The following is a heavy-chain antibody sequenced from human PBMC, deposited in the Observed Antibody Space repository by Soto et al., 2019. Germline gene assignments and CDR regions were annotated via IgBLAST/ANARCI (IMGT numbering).Heavy chain of an antibody. V-gene: IGHV3-9*01. Sequence: GGSLRLSCAASGFTFDDYAMHWVRQAPGKGLEWVSGISWNSGSIGYADSVKGRFTISRDNAKNSLYLQMNSLRAEDTALYYCAKDGPGYRYFDYWGQGTLVTVSS. CDR3: AKDGPGYRYFDY. CDR1: GFTFDDYA. CDR2: ISWNSGSI. D-gene: IGHD2-15*01. J-gene: IGHJ4*02.